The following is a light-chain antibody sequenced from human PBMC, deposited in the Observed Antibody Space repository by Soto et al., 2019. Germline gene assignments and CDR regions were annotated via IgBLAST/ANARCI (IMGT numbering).Light chain of an antibody. CDR2: DVS. CDR1: RSDVGGYNY. Sequence: QSALTQPRSVSGSPGQSVTISCTGTRSDVGGYNYVSWYQQHPGKAPKLMMYDVSKRPSGVPDRFSGYKSGTTASLTISGLQAEDEADYSCCSYAGSYTYVFGTGTKVTVL. CDR3: CSYAGSYTYV. V-gene: IGLV2-11*01. J-gene: IGLJ1*01.